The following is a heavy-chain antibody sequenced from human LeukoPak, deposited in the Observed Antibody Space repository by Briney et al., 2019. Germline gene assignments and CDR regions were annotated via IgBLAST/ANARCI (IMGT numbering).Heavy chain of an antibody. J-gene: IGHJ4*02. CDR1: GGSFSGYY. Sequence: SETLSLTCAVSGGSFSGYYWSWIRQPPGKGLEWIGEINHSGSTKYNPSFKSRVIITVDTPKNQFSLKLSSVTAADTAVYYWARGGYCSGGSCLKFDYWGQGTLVTVS. V-gene: IGHV4-34*01. D-gene: IGHD2-15*01. CDR2: INHSGST. CDR3: ARGGYCSGGSCLKFDY.